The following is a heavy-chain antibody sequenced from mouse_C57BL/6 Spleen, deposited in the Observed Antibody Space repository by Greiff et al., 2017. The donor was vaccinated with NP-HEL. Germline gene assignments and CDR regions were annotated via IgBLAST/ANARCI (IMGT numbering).Heavy chain of an antibody. D-gene: IGHD2-4*01. J-gene: IGHJ3*01. V-gene: IGHV1-55*01. CDR3: ANDYDVSWFAD. CDR1: GYTFTSYW. CDR2: IYPGSGST. Sequence: QVQLQQSGAELVKPGASVKMSCKASGYTFTSYWITWVKQRPGQGLEWIGDIYPGSGSTNYNEKFKSKATLTVDTSSSTAYLQLSSLTSEDSAVYYCANDYDVSWFADWGQGTLVTVSA.